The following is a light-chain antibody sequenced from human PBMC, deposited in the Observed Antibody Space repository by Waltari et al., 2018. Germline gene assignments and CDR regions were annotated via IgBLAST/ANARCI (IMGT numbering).Light chain of an antibody. V-gene: IGLV2-14*01. CDR2: EVS. CDR1: DSDVGAYDF. J-gene: IGLJ1*01. CDR3: SSYTTSSAPGV. Sequence: QSALTQPASVSGSPGQSITISCSGTDSDVGAYDFLSWYQQHPGKAPHLIIYEVSKRPSGISNRFSASKSGNTASLTISGLQAEDEADYYCSSYTTSSAPGVFGTGTRVTVL.